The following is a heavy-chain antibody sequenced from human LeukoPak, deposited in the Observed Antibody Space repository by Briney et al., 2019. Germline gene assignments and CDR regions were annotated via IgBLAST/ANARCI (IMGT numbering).Heavy chain of an antibody. V-gene: IGHV3-30-3*01. CDR1: GFTFSNYA. J-gene: IGHJ4*02. Sequence: PGGSLRLSCAASGFTFSNYAVHWVRQAPGKGLEWVAVVSFDGDNEHYADSVKGRFTISRDNSKNTLYLQMDGLRTEDTAVYHCTRDRFWSRGFRSGGPLHYFDCWGQGTQVTVSS. D-gene: IGHD1-14*01. CDR3: TRDRFWSRGFRSGGPLHYFDC. CDR2: VSFDGDNE.